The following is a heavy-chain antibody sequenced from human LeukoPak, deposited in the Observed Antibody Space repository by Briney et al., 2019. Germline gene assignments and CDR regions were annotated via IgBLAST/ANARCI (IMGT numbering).Heavy chain of an antibody. CDR3: ARNLIPEQLVLNF. CDR2: IYYAGST. V-gene: IGHV4-59*01. Sequence: SETLSLTCTVSGGSISNYYWNWIRQPPGKGLEWIGYIYYAGSTNYNPSLKSRVTMSVDTSKNQFSLNLKSVTPEDTAVYYCARNLIPEQLVLNFWGQGTLVTVSS. D-gene: IGHD6-13*01. CDR1: GGSISNYY. J-gene: IGHJ4*02.